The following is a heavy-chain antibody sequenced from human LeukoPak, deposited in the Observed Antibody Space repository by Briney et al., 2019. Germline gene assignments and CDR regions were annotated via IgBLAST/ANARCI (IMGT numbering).Heavy chain of an antibody. Sequence: PSETLSLTCTVSGGSISSGGYYWSWIRQHPGKGLEWIGYIYYSGSTYYNPSLKSRVTISVDTSKNQFSLKLSSVTAADTVVYYCARDSGPIYDSTAFDIWGQGTMVTVSS. CDR1: GGSISSGGYY. V-gene: IGHV4-31*03. CDR2: IYYSGST. J-gene: IGHJ3*02. CDR3: ARDSGPIYDSTAFDI. D-gene: IGHD3-22*01.